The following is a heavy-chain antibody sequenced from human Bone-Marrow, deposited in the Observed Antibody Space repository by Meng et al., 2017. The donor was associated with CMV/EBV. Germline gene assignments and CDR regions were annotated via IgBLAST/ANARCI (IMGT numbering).Heavy chain of an antibody. CDR3: ARGSRDGYNFDY. J-gene: IGHJ4*02. D-gene: IGHD5-24*01. Sequence: TCTVSGGSISSYYWSWIRRPAGKGLEWIGRIYTSGSTNYNPSLKSRVTMSVDTSKNQFSLKLSSVTAADTAVYYCARGSRDGYNFDYWGQGTLVTVSS. V-gene: IGHV4-4*07. CDR2: IYTSGST. CDR1: GGSISSYY.